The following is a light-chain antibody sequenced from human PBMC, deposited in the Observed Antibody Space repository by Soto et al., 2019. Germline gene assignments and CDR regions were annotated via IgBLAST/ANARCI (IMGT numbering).Light chain of an antibody. J-gene: IGKJ3*01. CDR1: QSVSVN. Sequence: EIVMTQSPGTLSVSPGERATLSCRASQSVSVNLAWYQQKPGQAPRLLIYGVSTRATGIPARFSGSESGTEFTLTISSLQSEDSATYYCQQANSFPFTFGPGTKVAIK. CDR3: QQANSFPFT. CDR2: GVS. V-gene: IGKV3-15*01.